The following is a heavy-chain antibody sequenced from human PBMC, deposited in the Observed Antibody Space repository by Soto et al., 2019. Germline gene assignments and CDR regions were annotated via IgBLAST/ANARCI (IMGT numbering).Heavy chain of an antibody. CDR2: ISYDGSNK. V-gene: IGHV3-30*18. J-gene: IGHJ5*02. CDR3: AKGEFDP. Sequence: QVQLVESGGGVVQPGRSLRLSCAASGFTFSSYGMHWVRQAPGKGLEWVAVISYDGSNKYYADSVKGRFTISRDNSKNTLYLQMNSLRAEDTAVYYCAKGEFDPWGQGTLVTVSS. CDR1: GFTFSSYG.